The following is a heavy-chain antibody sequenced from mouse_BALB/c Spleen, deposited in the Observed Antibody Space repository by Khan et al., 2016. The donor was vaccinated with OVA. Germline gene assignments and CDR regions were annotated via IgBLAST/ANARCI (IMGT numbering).Heavy chain of an antibody. V-gene: IGHV5-4*02. D-gene: IGHD2-13*01. Sequence: EVELVESGGGLVKPGGSLKLSCAASGFTFSDYYMYWVRQTPGKRLEWVATISDGETYIYSLDNVKGRFTISRDNAKKNLYLQRSSLKAEDTAMYFCTRGYYGDPFAYWGQGTLVTVSA. CDR1: GFTFSDYY. CDR2: ISDGETYI. CDR3: TRGYYGDPFAY. J-gene: IGHJ3*01.